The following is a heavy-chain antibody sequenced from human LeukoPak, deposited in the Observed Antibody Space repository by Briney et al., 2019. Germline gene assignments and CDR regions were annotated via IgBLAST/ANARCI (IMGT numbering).Heavy chain of an antibody. D-gene: IGHD6-6*01. CDR1: GFTFSSYA. V-gene: IGHV3-23*01. J-gene: IGHJ6*02. CDR2: ISGSGDST. Sequence: GGSLRLSCAASGFTFSSYAMIWVRQAPGKGLEWVSGISGSGDSTYYADSVKGRCTISRDKSKNTVYLQMNSLRAEDTAVYYCARDPYSSTWSYGMDVWGQGTTVTVSS. CDR3: ARDPYSSTWSYGMDV.